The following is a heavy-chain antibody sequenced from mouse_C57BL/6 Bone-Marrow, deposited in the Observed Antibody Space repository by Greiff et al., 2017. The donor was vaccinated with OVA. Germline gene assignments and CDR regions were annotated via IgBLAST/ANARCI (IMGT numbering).Heavy chain of an antibody. D-gene: IGHD1-1*01. V-gene: IGHV5-12*01. Sequence: EVKVEESGGGLVQPGGSLKLSCAASGFTFSDYYMYWVRQTPEKRLEWVAYISNGGGSTYYPDTVQGRFTISRDNAKNTLYLQMSRLKSEDTAMYYCARITTVVAHWYFDVWGTGTTVTVSS. CDR1: GFTFSDYY. CDR3: ARITTVVAHWYFDV. CDR2: ISNGGGST. J-gene: IGHJ1*03.